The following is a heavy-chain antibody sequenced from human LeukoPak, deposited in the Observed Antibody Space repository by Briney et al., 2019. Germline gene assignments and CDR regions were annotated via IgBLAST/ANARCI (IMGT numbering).Heavy chain of an antibody. CDR2: INGDTSEI. CDR3: ARGQSVVVTAAPDY. V-gene: IGHV3-7*01. Sequence: GGSLRLSCAASGFTFSMSWMTWVRQAPGKGLEWVASINGDTSEIHYVDSVKGRFTISRDNTKDSLYLQMNSLRAEDTAVYYCARGQSVVVTAAPDYWGQGTLVTVSS. J-gene: IGHJ4*02. D-gene: IGHD2-21*02. CDR1: GFTFSMSW.